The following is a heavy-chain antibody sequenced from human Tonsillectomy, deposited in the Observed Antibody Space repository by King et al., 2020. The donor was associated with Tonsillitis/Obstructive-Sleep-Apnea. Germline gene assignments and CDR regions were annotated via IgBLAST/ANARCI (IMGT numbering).Heavy chain of an antibody. D-gene: IGHD3-9*01. CDR3: ASALVPHH. CDR1: GLTFDDYT. Sequence: VQLVESGGVVVQPGGSLRLSCAASGLTFDDYTMHWVRQAPGKGLEWVALISWDGGRRCYADSVKGRFTISRDNNNNSLNLQMNSLRTEDTASYYCASALVPHHWGQGTLVTVSS. CDR2: ISWDGGRR. J-gene: IGHJ4*02. V-gene: IGHV3-43*01.